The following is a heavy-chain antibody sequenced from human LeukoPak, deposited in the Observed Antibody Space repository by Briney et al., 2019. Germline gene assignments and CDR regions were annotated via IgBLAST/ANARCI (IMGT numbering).Heavy chain of an antibody. D-gene: IGHD3-22*01. CDR1: GGTFSSYA. CDR3: ARGSSGYHSWFDP. J-gene: IGHJ5*02. CDR2: IIPIFGTA. Sequence: SVKVSCKASGGTFSSYAISWVRQAPGQGLEWMGRIIPIFGTANYAQKFQGRVTITTDESTSTAYMELSSLRSEDTAVYYCARGSSGYHSWFDPWGQGTLVTVSS. V-gene: IGHV1-69*05.